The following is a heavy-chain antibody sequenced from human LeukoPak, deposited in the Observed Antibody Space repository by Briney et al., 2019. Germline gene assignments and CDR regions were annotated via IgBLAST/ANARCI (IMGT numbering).Heavy chain of an antibody. D-gene: IGHD3-22*01. V-gene: IGHV3-53*01. Sequence: PGGSLRLSCAASGFTVSSNYMSWVRQAPGKGLEWVSVIYSGGRTYYADSVKGRFTISRDNSKNTLYLQMNSLRAEDTAVYYCARDRRYYDSSGYYYYYYGMDVWGQGTTVTVSS. CDR3: ARDRRYYDSSGYYYYYYGMDV. CDR1: GFTVSSNY. CDR2: IYSGGRT. J-gene: IGHJ6*02.